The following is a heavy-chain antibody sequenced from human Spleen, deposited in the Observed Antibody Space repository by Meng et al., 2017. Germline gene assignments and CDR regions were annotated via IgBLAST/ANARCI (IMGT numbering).Heavy chain of an antibody. CDR1: GFTFSNYE. Sequence: SLKISCAASGFTFSNYEMNWLRQAPGKGLEWLSYISGSGPTIYYADSVKGRLTISRDNAKNSLYLQLNSLRVEDTAVYYCARGGDLVFAVAATSPLDYWGQGTLVTVSS. D-gene: IGHD2-15*01. CDR3: ARGGDLVFAVAATSPLDY. J-gene: IGHJ4*02. V-gene: IGHV3-48*03. CDR2: ISGSGPTI.